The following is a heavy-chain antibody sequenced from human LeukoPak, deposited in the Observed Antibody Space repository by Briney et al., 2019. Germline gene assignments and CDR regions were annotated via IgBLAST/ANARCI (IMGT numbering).Heavy chain of an antibody. Sequence: KPSETLSLTCIVSGGSVRSSSYYWGWNRQPPGKGLEWIVSLYYTGSTYNNPTLKSRVTMPVDTSKNQFSLNLISVTAADTAVYYCATVTDVYSGSPDAFDIWGQGTMVTVSS. CDR2: LYYTGST. V-gene: IGHV4-39*07. CDR3: ATVTDVYSGSPDAFDI. J-gene: IGHJ3*02. D-gene: IGHD1-26*01. CDR1: GGSVRSSSYY.